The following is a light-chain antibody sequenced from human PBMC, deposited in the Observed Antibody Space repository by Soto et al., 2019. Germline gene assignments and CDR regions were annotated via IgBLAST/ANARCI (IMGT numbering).Light chain of an antibody. CDR2: KAS. J-gene: IGKJ1*01. CDR1: QSISSW. CDR3: QQYNSYPWT. Sequence: DIRMTQSPSTLSASVGDRVIITCRASQSISSWLAWYQQKPWKAPKLLIYKASSLESGVPSRFSGSGSGTEFTLTISSLQPDDFATYYCQQYNSYPWTFGQGTKVEIK. V-gene: IGKV1-5*03.